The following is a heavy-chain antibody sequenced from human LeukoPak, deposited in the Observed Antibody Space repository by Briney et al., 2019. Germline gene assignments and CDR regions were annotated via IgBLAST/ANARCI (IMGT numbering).Heavy chain of an antibody. V-gene: IGHV4-59*01. Sequence: SETLSLTCTVSGGSISSYYWSWIRQPPGKGLEWIGYIYYSGSTNYNPSLKGRVTISVDTSKNQFSLKLSSVTAADTAVYYCARGQFWSGYSIWGQGTLVTVSS. CDR2: IYYSGST. D-gene: IGHD3-3*02. CDR3: ARGQFWSGYSI. J-gene: IGHJ4*02. CDR1: GGSISSYY.